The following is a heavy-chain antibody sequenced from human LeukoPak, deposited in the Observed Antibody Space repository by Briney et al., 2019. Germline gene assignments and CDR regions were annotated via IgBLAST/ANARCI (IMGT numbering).Heavy chain of an antibody. CDR1: GYTFTVYY. J-gene: IGHJ3*02. V-gene: IGHV1-2*02. CDR3: AVGLYYYDSSGYYYDDAFDI. CDR2: INPNSGGT. D-gene: IGHD3-22*01. Sequence: ASVKVSCKASGYTFTVYYMHWVRQAPGQGLEWMGWINPNSGGTNYAQKFQGRVTMTRDTSISTAYMELSRLRSDDTAVYYCAVGLYYYDSSGYYYDDAFDIWGQGTMITVSS.